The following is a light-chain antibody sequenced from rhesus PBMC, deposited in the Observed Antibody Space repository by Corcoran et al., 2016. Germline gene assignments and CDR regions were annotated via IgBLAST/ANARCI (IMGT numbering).Light chain of an antibody. CDR1: QSVGSY. CDR2: GAS. J-gene: IGKJ1*01. V-gene: IGKV3-24*04. CDR3: QQSSNLWT. Sequence: ETVVTQSPATLSLSPGERATLSCRASQSVGSYLAWYQQKPGPAPRLLIYGASSRATGIPDRFSGSGSGTDVTLTISSLEPEDVGVYYCQQSSNLWTFGQGTKVEIK.